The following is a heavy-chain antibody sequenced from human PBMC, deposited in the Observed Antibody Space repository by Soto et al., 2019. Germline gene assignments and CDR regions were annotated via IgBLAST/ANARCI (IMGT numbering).Heavy chain of an antibody. CDR3: ARPRTTGTTKGYDY. Sequence: QVQLVQSGAEVKKPGPSVKVSCKASGGTFSSYPLSWVRQAPGQGLEWMGGIIPIFGIVNSAQKFQGRVSITADESTSTAYMELTSLRSEDTAVYYCARPRTTGTTKGYDYWGQGTLVTVSS. D-gene: IGHD1-1*01. CDR1: GGTFSSYP. CDR2: IIPIFGIV. V-gene: IGHV1-69*01. J-gene: IGHJ4*02.